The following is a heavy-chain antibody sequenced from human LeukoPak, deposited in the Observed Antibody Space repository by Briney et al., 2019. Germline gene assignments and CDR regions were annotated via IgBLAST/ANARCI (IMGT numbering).Heavy chain of an antibody. J-gene: IGHJ4*02. CDR3: ARDSCSGGSCYSDY. D-gene: IGHD2-15*01. CDR1: GFTFSSYG. V-gene: IGHV3-33*01. Sequence: GGSLRLSCAASGFTFSSYGMHWVRQAPGKGLEWVAVMWYDGSNKYYADSVKGRFTISRDNSKNTLYLQMNSLRAEDTAVYYCARDSCSGGSCYSDYWGQGTLVTDSS. CDR2: MWYDGSNK.